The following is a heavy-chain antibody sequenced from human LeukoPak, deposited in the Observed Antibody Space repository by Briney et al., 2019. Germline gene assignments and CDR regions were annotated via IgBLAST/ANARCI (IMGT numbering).Heavy chain of an antibody. CDR2: ISYDGSNK. J-gene: IGHJ6*02. V-gene: IGHV3-30*18. CDR3: AKDLLMTTRTPYYYYGVDV. Sequence: PGGSLRLSCAASGFSFSSYGMHWVRQAPGKGLEWVAVISYDGSNKYYADSVKGRFTISRDNSKNTLYLQMHSLRAEDTAVYYCAKDLLMTTRTPYYYYGVDVWGQGTTVTVSS. CDR1: GFSFSSYG. D-gene: IGHD4-11*01.